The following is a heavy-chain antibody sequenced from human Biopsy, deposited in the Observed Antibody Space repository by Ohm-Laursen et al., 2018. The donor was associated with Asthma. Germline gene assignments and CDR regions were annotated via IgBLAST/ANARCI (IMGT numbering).Heavy chain of an antibody. V-gene: IGHV1-18*01. D-gene: IGHD3-10*01. CDR2: ISVYNGNT. CDR3: ARAVDYSHYYGIDV. J-gene: IGHJ6*02. Sequence: SEKVSCKTSGYTFNSAGITWVRQAPGQGLEWKGWISVYNGNTKFAQKLQDRVTMITDTSTSTAYMELRSLRSDDTAVYFCARAVDYSHYYGIDVWGQGTTVTVS. CDR1: GYTFNSAG.